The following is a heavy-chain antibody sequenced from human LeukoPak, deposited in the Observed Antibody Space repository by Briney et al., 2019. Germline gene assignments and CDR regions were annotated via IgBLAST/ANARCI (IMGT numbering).Heavy chain of an antibody. CDR2: IYHSGST. Sequence: SETLSLTCTVSGGSISSGGYSWSWIRQPPGKGLEWIGYIYHSGSTYYNPSLKSRVTISVDRSKNQFSLKLSSVTAADTAVYYCAREGYGSGSYIFDPWGQGTLVTVSS. CDR3: AREGYGSGSYIFDP. J-gene: IGHJ5*02. CDR1: GGSISSGGYS. V-gene: IGHV4-30-2*01. D-gene: IGHD3-10*01.